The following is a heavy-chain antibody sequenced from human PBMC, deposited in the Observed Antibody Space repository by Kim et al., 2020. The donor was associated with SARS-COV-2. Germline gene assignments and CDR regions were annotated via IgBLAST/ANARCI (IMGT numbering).Heavy chain of an antibody. CDR1: GFTFSAYS. V-gene: IGHV3-48*04. CDR2: ISSSSGTI. J-gene: IGHJ4*02. D-gene: IGHD1-26*01. CDR3: ARDLSGSYRIFDC. Sequence: GGSLRLSCAASGFTFSAYSMNWVRQVAGKGPEWLSYISSSSGTIYYADSVKGRFTISRDNAKNSLYLQMNSLRVEDTAVYYCARDLSGSYRIFDCWGRGTLVTVSS.